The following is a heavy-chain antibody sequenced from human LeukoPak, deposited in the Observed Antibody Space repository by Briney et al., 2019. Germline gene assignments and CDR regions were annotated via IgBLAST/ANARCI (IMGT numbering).Heavy chain of an antibody. J-gene: IGHJ3*01. CDR3: ARDGQQPAPYSFDF. Sequence: PGGSLRLSCVVSGFSSRDHGMHWVRQAPGKGLEWVTQIWSDGSHTYYADSVKGRFTVSRDTPNNMLFLQMNSLRVEDTAVYYCARDGQQPAPYSFDFWGQGTMVTVSS. CDR1: GFSSRDHG. CDR2: IWSDGSHT. V-gene: IGHV3-33*01. D-gene: IGHD1-14*01.